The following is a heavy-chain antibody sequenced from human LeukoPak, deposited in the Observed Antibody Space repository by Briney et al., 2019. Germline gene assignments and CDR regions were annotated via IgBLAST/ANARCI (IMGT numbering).Heavy chain of an antibody. CDR3: ASPRDQLLYDDAFDI. J-gene: IGHJ3*02. D-gene: IGHD2-2*02. CDR2: IIPIFGTA. Sequence: SVKVSCKASGGTFSSYAISWVRQAPGQGLEWMGGIIPIFGTANYAQKFQGRVTITTDESTSTAYMELSSLRSEDTAVYYCASPRDQLLYDDAFDIWGQGTMVTVSS. V-gene: IGHV1-69*05. CDR1: GGTFSSYA.